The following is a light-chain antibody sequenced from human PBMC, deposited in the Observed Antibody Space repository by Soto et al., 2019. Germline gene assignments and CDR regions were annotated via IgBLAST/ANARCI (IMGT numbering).Light chain of an antibody. Sequence: QSVLTQLRSVSGSPGQSVSISCTGASSDVGGYNYVSWYQQHPGKAPKVMIYDVSKRPSGVPDRFSGSKSGNTASLTISGLQSEDEADYYCCSYAGRYTYVFGTGTKVTV. CDR3: CSYAGRYTYV. J-gene: IGLJ1*01. CDR1: SSDVGGYNY. V-gene: IGLV2-11*01. CDR2: DVS.